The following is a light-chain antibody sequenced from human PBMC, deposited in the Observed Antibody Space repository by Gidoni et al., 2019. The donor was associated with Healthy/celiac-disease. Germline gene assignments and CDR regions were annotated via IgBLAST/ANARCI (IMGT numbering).Light chain of an antibody. CDR2: AAS. V-gene: IGKV1-39*01. CDR3: QQSYSTPRYT. CDR1: QSISSY. Sequence: DIQMTQSPSSLSASVGDRVTITCRASQSISSYLNWYQQKPGKAPKLLIYAASSLQSGFPSRFRGSGSGTDFTLTISSLQPEDFATYYCQQSYSTPRYTFGQGTKLEIK. J-gene: IGKJ2*01.